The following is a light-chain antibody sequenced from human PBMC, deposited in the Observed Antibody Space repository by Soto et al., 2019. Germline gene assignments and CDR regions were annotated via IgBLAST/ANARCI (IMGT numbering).Light chain of an antibody. CDR1: QSVSSY. CDR2: DAS. Sequence: EIVLTQSPATLSLSPGERATLSCRASQSVSSYLAWYQQKPGQAPRLLIYDASNRATGIPARFSGSGSGTDFTLNISSLEPEDFAVYYCQQRSNWPPLFGGGTKVEIK. V-gene: IGKV3-11*01. J-gene: IGKJ4*01. CDR3: QQRSNWPPL.